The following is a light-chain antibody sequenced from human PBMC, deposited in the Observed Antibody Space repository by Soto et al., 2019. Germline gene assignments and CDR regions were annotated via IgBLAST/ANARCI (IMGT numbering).Light chain of an antibody. CDR2: DAS. CDR1: QNLNTD. CDR3: QQRSDWLLT. V-gene: IGKV3-11*01. Sequence: EILMTQSPATVSVSPGETATLSCRASQNLNTDLAWYQVKPGQAPRLLIYDASNRATGIPTRFSGSGSGTDFTLTISSLEPEDFAVYYCQQRSDWLLTFGGGTKVEIK. J-gene: IGKJ4*01.